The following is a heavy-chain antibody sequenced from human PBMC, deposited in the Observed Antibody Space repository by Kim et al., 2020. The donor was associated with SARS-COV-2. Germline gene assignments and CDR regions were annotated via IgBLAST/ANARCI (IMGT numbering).Heavy chain of an antibody. J-gene: IGHJ4*01. CDR2: ISSNSGHT. D-gene: IGHD3-22*01. V-gene: IGHV1-18*01. Sequence: ASVKVSCKASGYSFSNYGLEWARQAPGQGLEWMGWISSNSGHTKYAQNVQGRVTLTTDTSTNTGYMELSSLRSDDTAVYYCAPYYDSNSYRGQWDWGQGT. CDR1: GYSFSNYG. CDR3: APYYDSNSYRGQWD.